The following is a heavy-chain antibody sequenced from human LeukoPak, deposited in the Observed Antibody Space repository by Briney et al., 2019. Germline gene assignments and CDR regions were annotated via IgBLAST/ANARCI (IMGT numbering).Heavy chain of an antibody. V-gene: IGHV5-51*01. CDR2: IYPADSDT. CDR1: GYNLTSYW. CDR3: VGSSGYSDYYLHH. J-gene: IGHJ4*02. D-gene: IGHD3-22*01. Sequence: GESLKISCKGSGYNLTSYWIGWVRQMPGEGLDWMGIIYPADSDTTYSPSFQGQVTISADKSISTAYLQWSSLKASDTAVYYCVGSSGYSDYYLHHWGQGTLVTVSS.